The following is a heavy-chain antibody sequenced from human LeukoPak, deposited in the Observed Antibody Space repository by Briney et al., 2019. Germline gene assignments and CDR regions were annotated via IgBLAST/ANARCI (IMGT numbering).Heavy chain of an antibody. CDR2: IYYSGST. CDR1: GGSISSYY. V-gene: IGHV4-59*12. J-gene: IGHJ4*02. Sequence: SETLSLTCTVSGGSISSYYWSWIRQPPGKGLEWIGYIYYSGSTNYNPSLKSRVTISVDTSKNQLSLKLSSVTAADTAVYYCARVDYGDYSKDFDYWGQGTLVTVSS. D-gene: IGHD4-17*01. CDR3: ARVDYGDYSKDFDY.